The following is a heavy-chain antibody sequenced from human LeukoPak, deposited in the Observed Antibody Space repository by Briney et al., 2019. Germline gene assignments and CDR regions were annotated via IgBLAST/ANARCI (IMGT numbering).Heavy chain of an antibody. J-gene: IGHJ4*02. Sequence: PSETLSLTCTVSGYSISSGYYWGWIRQPPGKGLEWIGSIDYSGTTHYNPSLKSRVSISADTSKNQFSLKLSSVTAADTAVHYCARGSTVTSIGYWGQGTLVTVSS. V-gene: IGHV4-38-2*02. CDR1: GYSISSGYY. CDR2: IDYSGTT. CDR3: ARGSTVTSIGY. D-gene: IGHD4-17*01.